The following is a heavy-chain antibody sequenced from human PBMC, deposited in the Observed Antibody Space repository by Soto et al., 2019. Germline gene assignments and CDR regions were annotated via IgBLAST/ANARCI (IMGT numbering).Heavy chain of an antibody. CDR3: ARESGGATAAFDYYDFYMDV. CDR2: INPNGGVT. D-gene: IGHD5-12*01. CDR1: GDTFNDYY. J-gene: IGHJ6*03. V-gene: IGHV1-2*04. Sequence: QVQLVQSGAEVKKPGASVTVSCRSSGDTFNDYYIHWVRQAPGQGLEWMGWINPNGGVTKYAQKFQGWVTMTRDPSIRTVYMQLSRLRSDDTAVYYCARESGGATAAFDYYDFYMDVWGTGTTVTVSS.